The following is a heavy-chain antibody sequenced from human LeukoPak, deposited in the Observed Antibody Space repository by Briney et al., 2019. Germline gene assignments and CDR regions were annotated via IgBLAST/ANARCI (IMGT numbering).Heavy chain of an antibody. V-gene: IGHV4-59*01. CDR3: ARGVGGDTDFDY. CDR1: GGSISSYY. J-gene: IGHJ4*02. Sequence: PSETLSLTCTVSGGSISSYYWSWIRQPPGKGLEWIGYIYYSGSTNYNSSLKSRVTISVDTSKNQFSLKLSSVTAADTAVYYCARGVGGDTDFDYWGQGTLVTVSS. CDR2: IYYSGST. D-gene: IGHD5-18*01.